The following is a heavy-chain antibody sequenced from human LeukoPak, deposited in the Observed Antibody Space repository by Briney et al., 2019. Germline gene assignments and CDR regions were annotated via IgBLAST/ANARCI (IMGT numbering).Heavy chain of an antibody. V-gene: IGHV4-61*02. D-gene: IGHD2-8*01. CDR2: IYTSGST. CDR3: ARDLYGTYDY. CDR1: GGSISSGRYY. J-gene: IGHJ4*02. Sequence: PSQTLSFNCTVSGGSISSGRYYRRWIRQPPGKGLEWIGSIYTSGSTNYNPSLKSRVTISADTSKNQFSLKLSSVTAADTAVYYCARDLYGTYDYWGQGALVTVSS.